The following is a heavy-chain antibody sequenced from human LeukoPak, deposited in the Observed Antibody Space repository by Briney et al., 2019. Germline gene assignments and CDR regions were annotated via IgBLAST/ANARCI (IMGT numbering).Heavy chain of an antibody. CDR2: ISYIGST. CDR3: ARDPTTVTKGLDI. CDR1: GGSFSSHY. Sequence: SGTLSLTCTVSGGSFSSHYWSWIRQPPGKGLEWIGYISYIGSTNYNPSLKSRVTISVDTSKNQFSPKLSSVTAADTAVYYCARDPTTVTKGLDIWGQGTMVTVSS. D-gene: IGHD4-17*01. J-gene: IGHJ3*02. V-gene: IGHV4-59*11.